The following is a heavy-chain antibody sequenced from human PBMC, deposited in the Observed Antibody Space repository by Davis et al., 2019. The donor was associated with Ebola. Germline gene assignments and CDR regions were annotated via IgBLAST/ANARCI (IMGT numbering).Heavy chain of an antibody. J-gene: IGHJ5*02. CDR3: ARDPDTSGYYSWFDP. CDR2: IWNHGNDY. Sequence: GGSLRLSCAASGFSFSSCAMHWVRQAPGKGLEWVAGIWNHGNDYLYADSVRGRFTISRDNSKNTVYLQMNSLRVGDTAVYYCARDPDTSGYYSWFDPWGQGTLVTVSS. D-gene: IGHD6-19*01. V-gene: IGHV3-33*08. CDR1: GFSFSSCA.